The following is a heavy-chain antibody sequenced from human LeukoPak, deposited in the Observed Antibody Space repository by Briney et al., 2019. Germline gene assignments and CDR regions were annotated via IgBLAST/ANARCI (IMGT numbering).Heavy chain of an antibody. J-gene: IGHJ4*02. CDR2: ITWNSGSI. CDR3: TRSTGWYNYFDY. V-gene: IGHV3-9*03. D-gene: IGHD6-19*01. CDR1: GFKFDNYA. Sequence: GRSLRLSCAASGFKFDNYAMHWVRQAPGKGLEWVSGITWNSGSIAYADSVKGRFTISRDNAKNSLYLQMNSLRAEDVALYYCTRSTGWYNYFDYWGQGALVTVSS.